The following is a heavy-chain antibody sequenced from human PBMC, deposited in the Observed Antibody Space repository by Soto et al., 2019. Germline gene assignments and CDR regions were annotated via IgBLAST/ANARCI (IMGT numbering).Heavy chain of an antibody. J-gene: IGHJ4*02. V-gene: IGHV1-18*01. CDR1: GYTFTSYG. CDR3: AGGGYYNSSVYLFDY. Sequence: GASVKVSCKASGYTFTSYGISWVRQAPGQGLEWMGWISAYNGNTNYAQKLQGRVTMTTDTSTSTAYMELRSLRSDDTAVYYCAGGGYYNSSVYLFDYGGKETLVTVPS. CDR2: ISAYNGNT. D-gene: IGHD3-22*01.